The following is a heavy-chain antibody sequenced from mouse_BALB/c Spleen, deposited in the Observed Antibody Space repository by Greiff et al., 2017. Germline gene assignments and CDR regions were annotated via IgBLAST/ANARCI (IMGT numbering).Heavy chain of an antibody. Sequence: VMLVESGGGLVKPGGSLKLSCAASGFTFSSYAMSWVRQSPEKRLEWVAEISSGGSYTYYPDTVTGRFTISRDNAKNTLYLEMSSLRSEDTAMYYCARYGDYGYFDVWGAGTTVTVSS. J-gene: IGHJ1*01. CDR1: GFTFSSYA. CDR3: ARYGDYGYFDV. CDR2: ISSGGSYT. V-gene: IGHV5-9-4*01. D-gene: IGHD1-1*01.